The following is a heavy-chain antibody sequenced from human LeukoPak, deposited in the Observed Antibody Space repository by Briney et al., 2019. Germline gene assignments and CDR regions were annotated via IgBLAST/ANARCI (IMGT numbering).Heavy chain of an antibody. CDR2: ISNSGSTI. CDR3: ARDRGGNVHDY. V-gene: IGHV3-11*01. CDR1: GFTFSDYY. J-gene: IGHJ4*02. Sequence: GGSLRLSCAASGFTFSDYYMSWIRQAPGKGLEWVSYISNSGSTIHYADSVKGRFTISRDNAENSLYLEMNSLRAEDTAVYYCARDRGGNVHDYWGQGTLVTVSS. D-gene: IGHD4-23*01.